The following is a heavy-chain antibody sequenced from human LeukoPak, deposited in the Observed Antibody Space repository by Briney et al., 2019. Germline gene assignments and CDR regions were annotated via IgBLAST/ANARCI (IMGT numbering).Heavy chain of an antibody. CDR2: MNPNSGNT. CDR3: ARGPSPHQRIMITFGGVKERYFDY. Sequence: ASEKVSCKASGYTFTSYDINWVRQATGQGLEWMGWMNPNSGNTGYAQKFQGRVTITRNTSISTAYMELSSLRSEDTAVYYCARGPSPHQRIMITFGGVKERYFDYWGQGTLVTVSS. V-gene: IGHV1-8*03. J-gene: IGHJ4*02. CDR1: GYTFTSYD. D-gene: IGHD3-16*01.